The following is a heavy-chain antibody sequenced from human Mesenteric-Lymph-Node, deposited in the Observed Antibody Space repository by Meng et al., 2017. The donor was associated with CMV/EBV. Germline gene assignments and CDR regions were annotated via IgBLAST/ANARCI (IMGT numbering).Heavy chain of an antibody. CDR1: GFTFSSDW. J-gene: IGHJ6*02. CDR3: ARAGSYYYGMDV. CDR2: ISNDGRTT. Sequence: GESLKISCATSGFTFSSDWMHWVRQVPGKGLVWVSRISNDGRTTNYADSVKGRFTVSRDNAKNILYLQMNSLRAEDTAVYYCARAGSYYYGMDVWGQGTTVTVSS. V-gene: IGHV3-74*01. D-gene: IGHD2-15*01.